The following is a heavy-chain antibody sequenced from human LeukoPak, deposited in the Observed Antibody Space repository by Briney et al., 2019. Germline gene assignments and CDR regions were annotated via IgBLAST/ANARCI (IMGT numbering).Heavy chain of an antibody. Sequence: PGGSLRLSCAASGFTFTDYTMNWVRQAPGKGLEWVSSVSSSSSLISYADSVRGRFTISRDNTKNSLYLQMNSLRAEDTAMYYCARDFSAVGVSTSDYWGQGTLVTVSS. J-gene: IGHJ4*02. CDR2: VSSSSSLI. CDR3: ARDFSAVGVSTSDY. CDR1: GFTFTDYT. V-gene: IGHV3-21*06. D-gene: IGHD3-16*01.